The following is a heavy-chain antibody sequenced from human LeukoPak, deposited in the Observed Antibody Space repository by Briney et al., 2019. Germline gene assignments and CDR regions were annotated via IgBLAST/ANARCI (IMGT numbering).Heavy chain of an antibody. D-gene: IGHD4-17*01. CDR2: ISAYNGNT. V-gene: IGHV1-18*01. CDR3: ARIYGDYAFSLDATGENWFDP. J-gene: IGHJ5*02. CDR1: GYTFTSYG. Sequence: GASVKVSCKASGYTFTSYGISWVRQAPGQGLEWMGWISAYNGNTNYAQKLQGRVTMTTDTSTSTAYMELRSLRSDDTAVYYCARIYGDYAFSLDATGENWFDPWGQGILVTVSS.